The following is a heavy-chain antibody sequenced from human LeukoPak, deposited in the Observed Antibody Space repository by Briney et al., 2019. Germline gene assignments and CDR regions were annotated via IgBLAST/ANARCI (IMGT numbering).Heavy chain of an antibody. CDR3: ARDGHYDFWSGLDY. V-gene: IGHV6-1*01. CDR1: GDSVSSENAA. Sequence: SQTLSLTCVISGDSVSSENAAWNWIRQSPSRGLEWLGRTYYRSKWYSDYAVSVKSRITISPDTSKNQFSLQLNSVTPDDTAVYYCARDGHYDFWSGLDYWGQGTLVTVSS. J-gene: IGHJ4*02. D-gene: IGHD3-3*01. CDR2: TYYRSKWYS.